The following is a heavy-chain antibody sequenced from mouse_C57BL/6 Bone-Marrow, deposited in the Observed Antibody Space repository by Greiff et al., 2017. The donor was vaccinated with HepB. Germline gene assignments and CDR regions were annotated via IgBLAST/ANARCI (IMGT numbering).Heavy chain of an antibody. CDR3: ARSVITTVVATPVFDY. Sequence: VQLQQSGAELMKPGASVKLSCKATGYTFTGYWIEWVKQRPGHGLEWIGEILPGSGSTNYNEKFKGKATFTADTSSNTAYMQLSSLTTEDSAIYYCARSVITTVVATPVFDYWGQGTTLTVSS. D-gene: IGHD1-1*01. V-gene: IGHV1-9*01. CDR1: GYTFTGYW. CDR2: ILPGSGST. J-gene: IGHJ2*01.